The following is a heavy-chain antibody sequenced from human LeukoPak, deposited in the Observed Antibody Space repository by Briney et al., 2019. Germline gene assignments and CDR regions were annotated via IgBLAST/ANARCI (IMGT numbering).Heavy chain of an antibody. V-gene: IGHV4-39*01. D-gene: IGHD6-19*01. Sequence: PSETLSLTCTVSGGSISSSGYYWGWIRQPPGKGLEWIGSIYYSGRTYYNPSLKSRVTISVDTSKNQFSLKLSSVTAADTAVYYCARLVVAMAGIGDYYHGMDVWGQGTTVTVSS. CDR1: GGSISSSGYY. J-gene: IGHJ6*02. CDR2: IYYSGRT. CDR3: ARLVVAMAGIGDYYHGMDV.